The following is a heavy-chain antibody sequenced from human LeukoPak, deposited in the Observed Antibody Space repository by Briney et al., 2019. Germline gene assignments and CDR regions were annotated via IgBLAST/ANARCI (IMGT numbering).Heavy chain of an antibody. D-gene: IGHD1-26*01. V-gene: IGHV3-30*02. CDR3: VKDGDDSGSYLVY. J-gene: IGHJ4*02. CDR1: RFTFSSYG. Sequence: GGSLRLSCAASRFTFSSYGMHWVRQAPGKGLEWVAFIPYDGNNKYYGDSVKGRFTISRDNSKNTLYLQMNRLRAEDTAVCYCVKDGDDSGSYLVYWGQGTLVTVSS. CDR2: IPYDGNNK.